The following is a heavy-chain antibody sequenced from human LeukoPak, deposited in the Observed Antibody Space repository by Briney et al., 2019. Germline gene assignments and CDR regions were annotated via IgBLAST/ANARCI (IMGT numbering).Heavy chain of an antibody. CDR2: IGASGDST. CDR3: ARSSSSNAFDI. Sequence: GGSLRLSCAASGFTFSSYAMSWVRQAPGKGLEWVSGIGASGDSTYYADSVKGRFTISRDNSKNTLYLQMNSLRAEDTAVYYCARSSSSNAFDIWGQGTMVTVSS. D-gene: IGHD6-6*01. V-gene: IGHV3-23*01. J-gene: IGHJ3*02. CDR1: GFTFSSYA.